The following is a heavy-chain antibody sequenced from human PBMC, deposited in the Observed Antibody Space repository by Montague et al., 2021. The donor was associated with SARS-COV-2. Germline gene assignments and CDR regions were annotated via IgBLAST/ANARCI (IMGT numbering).Heavy chain of an antibody. D-gene: IGHD6-13*01. CDR1: GGSFSGYY. CDR3: ARVGRQQLVRLSGMDV. J-gene: IGHJ6*02. Sequence: SEILSLTCAVYGGSFSGYYWSWIRQPPGKGLEWIGEINHSGSTNYNPSLKSRVTISVDTSKNQFSLKLSSVTAADTAVYYCARVGRQQLVRLSGMDVWGQGTTVTVSS. CDR2: INHSGST. V-gene: IGHV4-34*01.